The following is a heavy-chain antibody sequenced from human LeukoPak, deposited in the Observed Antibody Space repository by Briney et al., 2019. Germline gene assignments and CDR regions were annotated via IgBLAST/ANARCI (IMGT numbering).Heavy chain of an antibody. D-gene: IGHD3-10*01. J-gene: IGHJ4*02. CDR1: GNSISNYY. CDR3: AREVPGYYGSGTYHIVGTYFDY. V-gene: IGHV4-59*01. CDR2: IYYSGIT. Sequence: SETLSLTCTVSGNSISNYYWSWIRQPPGKGLEWIGYIYYSGITNYNPSLKSRVTISVDTSKNQFSLKLSSVTAADTAVYYCAREVPGYYGSGTYHIVGTYFDYWGQGTLVTVSS.